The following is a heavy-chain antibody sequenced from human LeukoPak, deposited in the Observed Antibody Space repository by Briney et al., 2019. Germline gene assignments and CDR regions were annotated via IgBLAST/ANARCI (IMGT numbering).Heavy chain of an antibody. CDR1: GYTFTGYY. CDR3: ARDGAAAGTSYYYYYMDV. V-gene: IGHV1-2*02. D-gene: IGHD6-13*01. Sequence: ASVKVSCKASGYTFTGYYMHWVRQAPGQGLEWMGWINPNSGGTNYARKFQGRVTMTRDTSISTAYMELSRLRSDDTAVYYCARDGAAAGTSYYYYYMDVWGKGTTVTVSS. CDR2: INPNSGGT. J-gene: IGHJ6*03.